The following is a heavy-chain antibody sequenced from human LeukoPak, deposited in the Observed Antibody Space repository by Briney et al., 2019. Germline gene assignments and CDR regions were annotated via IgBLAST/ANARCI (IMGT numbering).Heavy chain of an antibody. CDR1: GYSISSGYY. D-gene: IGHD5-18*01. CDR2: IYHSGST. CDR3: AREARYCYGPCFDY. V-gene: IGHV4-38-2*01. J-gene: IGHJ4*02. Sequence: SETLSLTCAVSGYSISSGYYWGWIRQPPGKGLEWIGSIYHSGSTYYNPSLKSRHTISVDTSKNQFSLKLSSVTAADTAVYYCAREARYCYGPCFDYWGQGTLVTVSS.